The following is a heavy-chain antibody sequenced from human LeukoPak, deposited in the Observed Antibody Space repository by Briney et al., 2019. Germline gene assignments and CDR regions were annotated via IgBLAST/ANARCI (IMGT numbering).Heavy chain of an antibody. Sequence: PSQTLSLTCTVSGGSISSGGYYWSWIRQPPGKGLEWIGYIYHSGSTYYNPSLKSRVTISVDRSKNQFSLKLSSVTAADTAVYYCARDVIVGATIDYWGQGTLVTVSS. D-gene: IGHD1-26*01. V-gene: IGHV4-30-2*01. CDR2: IYHSGST. CDR1: GGSISSGGYY. CDR3: ARDVIVGATIDY. J-gene: IGHJ4*02.